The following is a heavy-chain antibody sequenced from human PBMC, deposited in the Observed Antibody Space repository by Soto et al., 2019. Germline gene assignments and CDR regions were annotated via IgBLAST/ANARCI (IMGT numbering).Heavy chain of an antibody. CDR3: ARGSTNVRGPYRPQPVAWFDP. D-gene: IGHD3-10*01. V-gene: IGHV1-3*01. CDR2: INAANGNT. J-gene: IGHJ5*02. Sequence: GASVKASCKASGYTFTGYYRHWVRQAPEQGLEWMEWINAANGNTKYSQKFQGRVTITRETSASTAYMGLSSLRSEDTAVYYCARGSTNVRGPYRPQPVAWFDPWGQGTLVTVSS. CDR1: GYTFTGYY.